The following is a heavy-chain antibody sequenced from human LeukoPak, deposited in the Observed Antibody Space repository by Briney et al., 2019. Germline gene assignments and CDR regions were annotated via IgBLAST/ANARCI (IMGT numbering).Heavy chain of an antibody. D-gene: IGHD6-19*01. J-gene: IGHJ4*02. CDR2: IIPIFGTA. V-gene: IGHV1-69*13. Sequence: ASVKVSCKASGGTFSSYAISWVRQAPGQGLEWMGGIIPIFGTANYAQKFQGRVTITADESTSTAYMELSSLRSEDTAVYYCATLYSSGWYYFDYWGQGTLVTVSS. CDR1: GGTFSSYA. CDR3: ATLYSSGWYYFDY.